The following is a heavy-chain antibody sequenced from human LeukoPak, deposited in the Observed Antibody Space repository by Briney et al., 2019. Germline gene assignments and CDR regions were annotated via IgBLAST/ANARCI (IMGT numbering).Heavy chain of an antibody. V-gene: IGHV4-59*01. CDR1: GGSLSGYY. CDR2: VYYPGRT. Sequence: PSETLSLTCTVSGGSLSGYYWSWLRQPPGKRLEWIGYVYYPGRTKYNPSLQSRVTISIDTSKKQFSLTLTSVNSADTADYFCARLLDNDISGDPDTFDLWGQGTTVSVSS. D-gene: IGHD3-22*01. J-gene: IGHJ3*01. CDR3: ARLLDNDISGDPDTFDL.